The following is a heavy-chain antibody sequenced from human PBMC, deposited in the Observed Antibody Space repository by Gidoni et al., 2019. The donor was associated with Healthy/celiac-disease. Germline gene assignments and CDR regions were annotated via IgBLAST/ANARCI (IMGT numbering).Heavy chain of an antibody. CDR2: INPNSGGT. V-gene: IGHV1-2*02. J-gene: IGHJ3*02. D-gene: IGHD3-3*01. CDR1: GYTFTGYY. Sequence: QVQLVQSGAEVKKPGASVKVSCKASGYTFTGYYMHWVRQAPGQGLEWMGWINPNSGGTNYAQKFQGRVTMTRDTSISTAYMELSRLRSDDTAVYYCARFRTETYYDFWSVSDAFDIWGQGTMVTVSS. CDR3: ARFRTETYYDFWSVSDAFDI.